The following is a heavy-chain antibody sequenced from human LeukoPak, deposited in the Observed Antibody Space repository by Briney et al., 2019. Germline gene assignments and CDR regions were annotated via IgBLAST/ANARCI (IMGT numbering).Heavy chain of an antibody. CDR2: IKQDGSEK. V-gene: IGHV3-7*01. CDR3: ARGRPNCSSTSCLYYYYYMDV. Sequence: GGSLRLSCAASGFTFSSYWMSWVRQAPGKGLEWVANIKQDGSEKHYVDSVKGRFTISRDNAKNSLYLQMNSLRAEDTAVYYCARGRPNCSSTSCLYYYYYMDVWGKGTTVTVSS. J-gene: IGHJ6*03. D-gene: IGHD2-2*01. CDR1: GFTFSSYW.